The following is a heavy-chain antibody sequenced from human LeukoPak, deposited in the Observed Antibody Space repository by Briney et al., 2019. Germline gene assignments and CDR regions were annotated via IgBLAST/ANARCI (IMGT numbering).Heavy chain of an antibody. CDR2: IYTSGST. D-gene: IGHD3-10*01. J-gene: IGHJ4*02. Sequence: SETLSLTCTVSGGSISSYYWSWIRQPAGKGLEWIGRIYTSGSTNYNPSLKSRVTMSVDTSKNQFSLKLSSVTAADTAVYYCARSYYYGSGSYYDNRYYFDYWGQGTLVTVSS. CDR3: ARSYYYGSGSYYDNRYYFDY. V-gene: IGHV4-4*07. CDR1: GGSISSYY.